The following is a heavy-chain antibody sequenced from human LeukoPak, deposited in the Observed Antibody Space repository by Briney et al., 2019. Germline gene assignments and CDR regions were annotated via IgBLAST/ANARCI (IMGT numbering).Heavy chain of an antibody. D-gene: IGHD2-2*01. J-gene: IGHJ5*02. CDR3: ARDGGDIVVVPAAGSGWFDP. Sequence: GGSLRLSCAASVFTFSSYRMSWVRQAPGKGLEWVANIKQDGSEKYYVDSVKGRFTISRDNAKNSLYLQMNSLRAEDTAVYYCARDGGDIVVVPAAGSGWFDPWGQGTLVTVSS. CDR2: IKQDGSEK. CDR1: VFTFSSYR. V-gene: IGHV3-7*01.